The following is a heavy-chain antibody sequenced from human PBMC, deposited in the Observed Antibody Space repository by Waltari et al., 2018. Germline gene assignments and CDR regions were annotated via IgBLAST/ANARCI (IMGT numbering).Heavy chain of an antibody. V-gene: IGHV3-20*04. J-gene: IGHJ4*02. CDR2: STWNGGII. CDR1: GFKFNDYG. Sequence: EVQLAESGGAVVRPGGSLRLTCVASGFKFNDYGLSWVRRVPGKGLEWVSGSTWNGGIISYSDSLKGRFTITRDNDKNSLSLQMTSLRVEDTALYYCARYLNWGLPRFDNWGQGTQVTVSS. D-gene: IGHD3-16*01. CDR3: ARYLNWGLPRFDN.